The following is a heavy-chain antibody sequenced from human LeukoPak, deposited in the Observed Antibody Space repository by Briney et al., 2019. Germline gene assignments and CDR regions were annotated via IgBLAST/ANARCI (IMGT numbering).Heavy chain of an antibody. CDR3: VRGGRGYCSSSSCYFDS. J-gene: IGHJ4*02. D-gene: IGHD2-2*01. V-gene: IGHV6-1*01. Sequence: SQTLSLTCVISGDSVSSNSAAWTWIRQSPSRGPEWLGRTYYRSKWYNDYALSVKSRITINPDTSKNQFSLQLNSVTPEDTAVYYCVRGGRGYCSSSSCYFDSWGQGALVTVSS. CDR2: TYYRSKWYN. CDR1: GDSVSSNSAA.